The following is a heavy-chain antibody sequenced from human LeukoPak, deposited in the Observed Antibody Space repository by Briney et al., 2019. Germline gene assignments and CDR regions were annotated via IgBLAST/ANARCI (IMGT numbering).Heavy chain of an antibody. CDR2: FDPEDGET. Sequence: ASVKVSCKVSGYTLTELSMHWVRQAPGKGLEWMGGFDPEDGETIYAQKFQGRVTMTEDTSTDTAYMELSSLRSEDTAAYYCARGKLGYYYYHMDAWGKGTTVTVSS. V-gene: IGHV1-24*01. J-gene: IGHJ6*03. CDR1: GYTLTELS. D-gene: IGHD3-10*01. CDR3: ARGKLGYYYYHMDA.